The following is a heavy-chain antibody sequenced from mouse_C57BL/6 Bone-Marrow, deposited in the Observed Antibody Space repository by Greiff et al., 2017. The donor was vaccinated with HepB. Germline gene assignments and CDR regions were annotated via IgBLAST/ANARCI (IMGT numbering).Heavy chain of an antibody. Sequence: VQLQQSGAELVRHGASVTLSCKASGYTFTDYEMHWVKQTPVHGLEWIGAIDPETGGTAYNQKFKGKAILTADKSSSTAYMELRSLTSEDSAVYYCTRTLLLLSWGQGTSVTVSS. CDR3: TRTLLLLS. CDR1: GYTFTDYE. J-gene: IGHJ4*01. V-gene: IGHV1-15*01. D-gene: IGHD2-1*01. CDR2: IDPETGGT.